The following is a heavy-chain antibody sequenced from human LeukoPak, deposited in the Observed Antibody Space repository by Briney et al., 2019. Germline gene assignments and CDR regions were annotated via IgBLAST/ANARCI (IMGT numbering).Heavy chain of an antibody. Sequence: ASVKVSCKTSGYTFTDCGISWVRQAPGQGLEWMGWIRGYNDTRKYAQNLQGRVTMTTETSTTTAYMEVRSLRSDDTAVYYCARDVRWHSSGWDRPLFDYWGQGTLVTVSS. D-gene: IGHD6-19*01. J-gene: IGHJ4*02. CDR1: GYTFTDCG. CDR3: ARDVRWHSSGWDRPLFDY. CDR2: IRGYNDTR. V-gene: IGHV1-18*01.